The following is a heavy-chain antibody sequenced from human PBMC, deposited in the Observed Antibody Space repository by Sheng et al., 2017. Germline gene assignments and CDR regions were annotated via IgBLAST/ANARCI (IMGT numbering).Heavy chain of an antibody. CDR3: ARSQGQWLVSYFQH. Sequence: QVQLVESGGGVVQPGRSLRLSCAASGFTFSSYGMHWVRQAPGKGLEWVAVIWYDGSNKYYADSVKGRFTISRDNSKNTLYLQMNSLRAEDTAVYYCARSQGQWLVSYFQHWGQGTLVTVSS. CDR2: IWYDGSNK. CDR1: GFTFSSYG. D-gene: IGHD6-19*01. J-gene: IGHJ1*01. V-gene: IGHV3-33*01.